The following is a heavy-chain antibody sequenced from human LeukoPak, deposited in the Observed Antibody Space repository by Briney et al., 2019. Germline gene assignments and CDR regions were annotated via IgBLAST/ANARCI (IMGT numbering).Heavy chain of an antibody. CDR2: ISYDGSNK. V-gene: IGHV3-30*18. D-gene: IGHD3-9*01. Sequence: GGSLRLSCAASGFTFSNYGIHGVRQAPGKGLEWVAVISYDGSNKYYADSVKGRFTISRNNSKNTLFLQMNSLRTEDTAVYYCAKVGGDDIPYWGQGTLVTVSS. CDR3: AKVGGDDIPY. CDR1: GFTFSNYG. J-gene: IGHJ4*02.